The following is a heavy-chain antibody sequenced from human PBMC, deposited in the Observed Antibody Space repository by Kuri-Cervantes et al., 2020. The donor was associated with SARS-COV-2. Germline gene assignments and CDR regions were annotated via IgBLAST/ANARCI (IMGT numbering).Heavy chain of an antibody. Sequence: ASVKVSCKASGYTFTSYGISWVRQAPGKGLEWMGGFDPEDGETIYAQKFQGRVTMTEDTSTDTAYMELSSLRSEDTAVYYCATDRVATGTLIFDYWGQGTLVTVSS. CDR1: GYTFTSYG. CDR3: ATDRVATGTLIFDY. J-gene: IGHJ4*02. V-gene: IGHV1-24*01. CDR2: FDPEDGET. D-gene: IGHD1-1*01.